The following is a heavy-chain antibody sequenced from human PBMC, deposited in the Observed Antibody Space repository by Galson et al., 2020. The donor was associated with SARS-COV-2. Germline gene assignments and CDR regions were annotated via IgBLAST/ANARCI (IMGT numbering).Heavy chain of an antibody. CDR3: ARIVVEQQLVHDYYYGMDV. D-gene: IGHD6-13*01. Sequence: SGPTLMKPTHTLTLTCTFSGFSLSTSGRCGSWIRQPPGKALECLKHIDWDDDKYYSTSLKTRLTLSKDTSKNQVVLTMTNMDPVDTATYYCARIVVEQQLVHDYYYGMDVWGQGTTVTVSS. V-gene: IGHV2-70*01. CDR1: GFSLSTSGRC. J-gene: IGHJ6*02. CDR2: IDWDDDK.